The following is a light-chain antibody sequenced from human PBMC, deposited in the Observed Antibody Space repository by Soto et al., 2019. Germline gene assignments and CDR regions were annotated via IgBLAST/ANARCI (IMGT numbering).Light chain of an antibody. CDR1: SGDVGTYNL. CDR2: GGN. Sequence: QSALTQPASVSGSPGQAITVSCTGSSGDVGTYNLVSWYQQHPGKAPKLIIYGGNKRPSGVSDRFSGSQSGDTASLTISGLQTEDEADYYCCSYANYNTFVVFSGGTKLTVL. V-gene: IGLV2-23*03. J-gene: IGLJ3*02. CDR3: CSYANYNTFVV.